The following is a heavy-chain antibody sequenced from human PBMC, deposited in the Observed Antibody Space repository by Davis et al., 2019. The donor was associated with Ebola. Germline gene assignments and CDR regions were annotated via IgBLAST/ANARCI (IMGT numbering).Heavy chain of an antibody. D-gene: IGHD4-17*01. V-gene: IGHV3-73*01. CDR3: TISGDYGYYYGMDV. J-gene: IGHJ6*02. CDR2: IRSKANSYAT. CDR1: GFTFSGSA. Sequence: GESLKISCAASGFTFSGSAMHWVRQASGKGLEWVGRIRSKANSYATAYAASVKGRFTISRDDSKNTAYLQMNSLKTEDTAVYYCTISGDYGYYYGMDVWGQGTTVTVSS.